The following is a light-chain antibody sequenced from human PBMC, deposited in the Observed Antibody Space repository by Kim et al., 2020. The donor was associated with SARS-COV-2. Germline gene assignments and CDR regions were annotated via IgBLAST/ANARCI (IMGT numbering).Light chain of an antibody. Sequence: PGQTVTISCTGTSSDVGGYNYVSWYQQHPGKAPKLMIYEVTKRPSGVPDRFSGSKSGNTASLTISGLQAEDEADYYCCSYEATKMVFGGGTKVTVL. CDR2: EVT. CDR3: CSYEATKMV. CDR1: SSDVGGYNY. J-gene: IGLJ2*01. V-gene: IGLV2-11*03.